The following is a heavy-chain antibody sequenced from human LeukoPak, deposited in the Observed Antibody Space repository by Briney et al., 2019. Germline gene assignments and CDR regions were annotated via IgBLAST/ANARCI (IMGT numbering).Heavy chain of an antibody. V-gene: IGHV4-59*01. D-gene: IGHD4-11*01. CDR1: GGSISSYY. CDR2: IYYSGST. Sequence: PSETLSLTCTVSGGSISSYYWSWIRQPPGKGLEWIGYIYYSGSTNYNPSLKSRVTISVDTSKNQFSLKLSSVTAADTAVYYCARDRSNYGGLLLYTNYYYMDVWGKGPRSPSP. CDR3: ARDRSNYGGLLLYTNYYYMDV. J-gene: IGHJ6*03.